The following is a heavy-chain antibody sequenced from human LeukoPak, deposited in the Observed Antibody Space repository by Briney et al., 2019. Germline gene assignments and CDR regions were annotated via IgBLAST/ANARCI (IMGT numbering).Heavy chain of an antibody. V-gene: IGHV4-34*01. CDR3: ARQADCSGGSCYY. D-gene: IGHD2-15*01. CDR2: INHSGST. J-gene: IGHJ4*02. CDR1: GGSFSGYY. Sequence: SETLSLTCAVYGGSFSGYYWSWIRQPPGKGLEWIGEINHSGSTNYNPSLKSRVTISVDTSKNQFSLKLSSVTAADTAVYYCARQADCSGGSCYYWGQGTLVTVSS.